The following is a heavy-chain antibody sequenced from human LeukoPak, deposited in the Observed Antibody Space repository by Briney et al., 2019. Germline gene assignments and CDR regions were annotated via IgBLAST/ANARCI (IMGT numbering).Heavy chain of an antibody. CDR2: ISGSGGSP. D-gene: IGHD6-6*01. J-gene: IGHJ4*02. CDR3: ARAEPSSSSDF. Sequence: GSLRLSCAASGFTFSSYAMSWVRQAPGKGLEGVSAISGSGGSPYYADSVKGRFTISRDNSKSTVYLQMNSLRPEDTAVYYCARAEPSSSSDFWGQGTLATVSS. CDR1: GFTFSSYA. V-gene: IGHV3-23*01.